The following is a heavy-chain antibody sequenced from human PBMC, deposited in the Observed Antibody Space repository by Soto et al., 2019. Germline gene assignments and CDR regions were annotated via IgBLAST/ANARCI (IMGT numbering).Heavy chain of an antibody. Sequence: QITLKESGPTLAKPTQTLTLTCSFSGFSLSTSGVGVGWIRQPPGKALEWLAVIYWNDDKRYSPSLKSRLTITKDTPKNQVVLTMTNMDPVDPATYYCAHTGYNGLNLYFFYGLDVWGQGTTVTVSS. CDR1: GFSLSTSGVG. V-gene: IGHV2-5*01. J-gene: IGHJ6*02. D-gene: IGHD5-12*01. CDR3: AHTGYNGLNLYFFYGLDV. CDR2: IYWNDDK.